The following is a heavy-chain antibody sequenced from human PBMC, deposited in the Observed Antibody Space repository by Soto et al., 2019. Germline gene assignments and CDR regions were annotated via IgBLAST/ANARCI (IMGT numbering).Heavy chain of an antibody. V-gene: IGHV4-30-4*01. D-gene: IGHD2-15*01. CDR3: ARGRYCLTGRCFPNWFVS. CDR2: IYKSATT. J-gene: IGHJ5*01. CDR1: RDSISTVDYF. Sequence: SETRSLTCSVSRDSISTVDYFWAWIRQPPGQALEYIGYIYKSATTYYNPSFERRVAISLDTSKSQFSLNLTSVTTADTAVYFCARGRYCLTGRCFPNWFVSWGQGTLVTVSS.